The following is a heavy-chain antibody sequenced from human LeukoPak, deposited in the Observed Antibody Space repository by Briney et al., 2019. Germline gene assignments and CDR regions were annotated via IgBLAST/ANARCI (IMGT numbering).Heavy chain of an antibody. Sequence: SETLSLTCTVSGGSISSYYWSWIRQPPGKGLEWIGYIYYSGSTNYNPSLKSRVTISVDTSKNQFSLKLSSVTAADTAVYYCARDAITYYRGSNNWFDPWGQGTLVIVSS. J-gene: IGHJ5*02. CDR1: GGSISSYY. D-gene: IGHD3-16*01. CDR3: ARDAITYYRGSNNWFDP. V-gene: IGHV4-59*01. CDR2: IYYSGST.